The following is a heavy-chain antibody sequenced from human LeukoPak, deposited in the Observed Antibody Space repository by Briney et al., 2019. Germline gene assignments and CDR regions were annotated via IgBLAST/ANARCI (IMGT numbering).Heavy chain of an antibody. Sequence: PSETLSLTCTVSGGSISSYYWSWIRQPPGKGLEWIGYIYNSGSTNHNPSLRSRVTISVDTSKNQFSLKLSSVTAADTAAYYCAKSWRPRRWPDSFDPWGQGTLVTVSS. CDR1: GGSISSYY. J-gene: IGHJ5*02. CDR2: IYNSGST. V-gene: IGHV4-59*01. CDR3: AKSWRPRRWPDSFDP. D-gene: IGHD5-24*01.